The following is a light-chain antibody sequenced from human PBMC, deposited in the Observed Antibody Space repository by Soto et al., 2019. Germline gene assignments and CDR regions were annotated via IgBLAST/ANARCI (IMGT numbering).Light chain of an antibody. CDR1: TGAVTSGHY. CDR3: LLSEV. CDR2: DTS. J-gene: IGLJ2*01. V-gene: IGLV7-46*01. Sequence: QAVVTQEPSLTVSPGGTVTLTCGSSTGAVTSGHYPYWFQQKPGQAPRTLIYDTSNKHSWTPARFSGSLLGGKAALTLSGAQPEDEAEYYGLLSEVFGGGTKLTVL.